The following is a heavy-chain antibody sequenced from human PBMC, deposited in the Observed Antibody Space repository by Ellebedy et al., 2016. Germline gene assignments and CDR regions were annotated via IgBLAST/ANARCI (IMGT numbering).Heavy chain of an antibody. D-gene: IGHD2-15*01. J-gene: IGHJ5*02. CDR3: ARAELGYCSGGSCSNWFDP. V-gene: IGHV4-39*01. CDR2: IYYSGST. Sequence: GSLRLSCTVSGGSISSSSYYWGWIRQPPGKGLEWIGSIYYSGSTYYNPSLKSRVTISVDTSKNQFSLKLSSVTAADTAVYYCARAELGYCSGGSCSNWFDPWGQGTLVTVSS. CDR1: GGSISSSSYY.